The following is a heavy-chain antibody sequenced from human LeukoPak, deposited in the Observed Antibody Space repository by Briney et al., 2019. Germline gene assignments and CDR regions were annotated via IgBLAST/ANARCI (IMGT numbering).Heavy chain of an antibody. CDR1: GGSIRSSNW. CDR3: ARDKFPVVGATIDDGFDM. D-gene: IGHD1-26*01. J-gene: IGHJ3*02. V-gene: IGHV4-4*02. Sequence: SGTLSLTCAGSGGSIRSSNWWSWVRQPPGKGLEWIGEIYHSGSTNYNPYLKSRVTKSVDKSKNQFSLKLRSVTAADTAVYYCARDKFPVVGATIDDGFDMWGQGTMVTVSS. CDR2: IYHSGST.